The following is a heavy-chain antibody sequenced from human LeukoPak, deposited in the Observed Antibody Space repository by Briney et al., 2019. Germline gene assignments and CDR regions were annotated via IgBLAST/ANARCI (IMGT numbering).Heavy chain of an antibody. Sequence: SQTLSLTCTVSGGPISSGDYYWSWIRQPPGKGLEWIGYIYYSGSTYYNPSLKSRVTISVDTSKNQFSLKLSSVTAADTAVYYCASASWELMTFDIWGQGTMVTVSS. CDR2: IYYSGST. J-gene: IGHJ3*02. D-gene: IGHD1-26*01. CDR1: GGPISSGDYY. CDR3: ASASWELMTFDI. V-gene: IGHV4-30-4*08.